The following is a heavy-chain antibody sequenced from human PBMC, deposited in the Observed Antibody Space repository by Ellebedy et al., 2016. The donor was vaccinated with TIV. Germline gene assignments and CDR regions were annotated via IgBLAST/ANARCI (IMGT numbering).Heavy chain of an antibody. V-gene: IGHV1-3*01. Sequence: AASVKVSCKASGYSFSTYAMHWVRQAPGQRLEWMGWINAGNGNTKYSQKFQGRVTLTRDTSASTAYMELSSLRSEDTAVYHCLLATTGHAFDIWGQGTMVTVSS. CDR1: GYSFSTYA. J-gene: IGHJ3*02. D-gene: IGHD6-13*01. CDR2: INAGNGNT. CDR3: LLATTGHAFDI.